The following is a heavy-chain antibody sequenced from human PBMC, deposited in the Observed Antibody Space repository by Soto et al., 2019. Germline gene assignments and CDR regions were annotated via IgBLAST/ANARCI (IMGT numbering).Heavy chain of an antibody. V-gene: IGHV5-51*01. J-gene: IGHJ6*02. Sequence: PGESLKISCKGSGYSFTSYWIGWVRQMPGKGLEWMGIIYPGDSDTRYSPSFQGQVTISADKSISTAYLQWSSLKASDTAMYYCARQKLIAVAGSGKDYYYYGTDVWGQGTTVTVSS. CDR3: ARQKLIAVAGSGKDYYYYGTDV. CDR2: IYPGDSDT. D-gene: IGHD6-19*01. CDR1: GYSFTSYW.